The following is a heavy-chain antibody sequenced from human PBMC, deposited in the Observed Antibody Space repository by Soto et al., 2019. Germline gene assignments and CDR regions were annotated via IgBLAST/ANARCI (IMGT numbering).Heavy chain of an antibody. V-gene: IGHV3-23*01. D-gene: IGHD2-2*01. CDR1: GFTFSSYA. CDR2: ISGSGGST. CDR3: AKWGWGIVVVPAAQQDAFDI. Sequence: GGSLRLSCAASGFTFSSYAMSWVRQAPGKGLEWVSAISGSGGSTYYADSVKGRFTISRDNSKNTLYLQMNSLRAEDTAVYYCAKWGWGIVVVPAAQQDAFDIWGQGTMVTVSS. J-gene: IGHJ3*02.